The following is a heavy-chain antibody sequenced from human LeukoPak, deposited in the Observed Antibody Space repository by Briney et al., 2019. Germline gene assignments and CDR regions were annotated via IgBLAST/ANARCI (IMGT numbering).Heavy chain of an antibody. Sequence: PSETLSLSCTVSGGSISSYYWSWIRQPPGKGLEWIGYIYTSGSTNYNPSLKSRVTISVDTSKSHFSLKLSSVTAADTAVYYCARIGDINGTWRGGWFDPWGQGKLVTVSS. CDR2: IYTSGST. CDR1: GGSISSYY. V-gene: IGHV4-4*09. D-gene: IGHD1-20*01. CDR3: ARIGDINGTWRGGWFDP. J-gene: IGHJ5*02.